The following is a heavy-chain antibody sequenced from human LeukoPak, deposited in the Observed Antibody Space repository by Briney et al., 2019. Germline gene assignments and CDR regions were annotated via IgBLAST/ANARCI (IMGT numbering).Heavy chain of an antibody. Sequence: SVKVSCKASGGTFSSYAISWVRQAPGQGLEWMGGIIPIFGTANYAQKFQGRVTMTRDTSTSTVYMELSSLRSEDTAVYYCAREAVAGTKYYGMDVWGQGTTVTVSS. CDR2: IIPIFGTA. D-gene: IGHD6-19*01. J-gene: IGHJ6*02. CDR3: AREAVAGTKYYGMDV. CDR1: GGTFSSYA. V-gene: IGHV1-69*05.